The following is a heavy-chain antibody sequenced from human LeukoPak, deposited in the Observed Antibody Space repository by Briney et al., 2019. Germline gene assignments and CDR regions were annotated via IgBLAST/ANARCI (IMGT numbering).Heavy chain of an antibody. J-gene: IGHJ4*02. Sequence: GGSLRLSCAATGFSFRDRYMSWIRQAPGKGMEWVAYISPNSDNIHYADTVKGRFTISRDNAKNSLFLQVNSLRAEDTAVYYCVRETGWLFDFWGQGTLVIVSS. V-gene: IGHV3-11*04. CDR2: ISPNSDNI. CDR3: VRETGWLFDF. D-gene: IGHD5-12*01. CDR1: GFSFRDRY.